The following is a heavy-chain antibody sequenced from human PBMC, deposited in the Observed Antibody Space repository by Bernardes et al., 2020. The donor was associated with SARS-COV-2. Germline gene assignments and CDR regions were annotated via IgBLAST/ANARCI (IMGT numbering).Heavy chain of an antibody. CDR1: GFTFSRNA. CDR2: IWYDGSNK. V-gene: IGHV3-33*01. D-gene: IGHD3-16*01. J-gene: IGHJ4*02. Sequence: GGSLRLSCAASGFTFSRNAMHWVRQAPGKGLEWVAVIWYDGSNKYFGASVKGRFTISRDNSKNTLSLQMNSLRAEDTAVYYCARDHGRYGTFPDYWGQGTLVTVSS. CDR3: ARDHGRYGTFPDY.